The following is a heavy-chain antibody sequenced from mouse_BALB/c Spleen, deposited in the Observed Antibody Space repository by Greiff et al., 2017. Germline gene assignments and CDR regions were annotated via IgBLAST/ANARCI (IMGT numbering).Heavy chain of an antibody. J-gene: IGHJ4*01. CDR3: AIGAYYGSSYGHYYAMDY. CDR1: GFTFSSYA. D-gene: IGHD1-1*01. Sequence: EVQRVESGGGLVKPGGSLKLSCAASGFTFSSYAMSWVRQTPEKRLEWVASISSGGSTYYPDSVKGRFTISRDNARNILYLQMSSLRSEDTAMYYCAIGAYYGSSYGHYYAMDYWGQGTSVTVSS. CDR2: ISSGGST. V-gene: IGHV5-6-5*01.